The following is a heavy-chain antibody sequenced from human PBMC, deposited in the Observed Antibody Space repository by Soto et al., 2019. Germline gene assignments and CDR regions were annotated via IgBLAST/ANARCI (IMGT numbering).Heavy chain of an antibody. CDR2: IYYSGST. CDR3: ARHRYSYGVYYFDY. CDR1: GGSISNYY. D-gene: IGHD5-18*01. J-gene: IGHJ4*02. V-gene: IGHV4-59*08. Sequence: SETLSLTCIVSGGSISNYYWSWIRQPPGKGLEWIGYIYYSGSTNYNPSLTSRVTISADTSKNQFSLKLSSVTAADTAVYYCARHRYSYGVYYFDYWGQGTLVTVSS.